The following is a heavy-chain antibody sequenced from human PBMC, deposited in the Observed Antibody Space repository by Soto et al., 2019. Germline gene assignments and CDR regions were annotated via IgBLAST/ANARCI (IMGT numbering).Heavy chain of an antibody. CDR3: ARILSSGWYHDAFDI. J-gene: IGHJ3*02. Sequence: EVQLVESGGGLVQPGGSLRLSCAASGFTVSSNYMSWVRQAPGKGLEWVSVIYSGGSTYYADSVKGRFTLSRHNSKNTLYLQMNSLRAEDTAVYYCARILSSGWYHDAFDIWGQGTMVTVSS. D-gene: IGHD6-13*01. CDR1: GFTVSSNY. V-gene: IGHV3-53*04. CDR2: IYSGGST.